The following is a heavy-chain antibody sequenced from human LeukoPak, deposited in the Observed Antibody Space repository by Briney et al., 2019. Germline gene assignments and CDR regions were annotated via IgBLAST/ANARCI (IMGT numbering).Heavy chain of an antibody. CDR1: GFTFNSFW. D-gene: IGHD1-26*01. CDR2: IKQDGNEK. V-gene: IGHV3-7*04. Sequence: GGSLRLSCAASGFTFNSFWMNWVRQAPGRGLEGVAYIKQDGNEKSYVDSVKGRFTISRDNAKNSPYLQMNSLRAEDTAIYFCARGYSGSFDYWGQGTLVTVSS. CDR3: ARGYSGSFDY. J-gene: IGHJ4*02.